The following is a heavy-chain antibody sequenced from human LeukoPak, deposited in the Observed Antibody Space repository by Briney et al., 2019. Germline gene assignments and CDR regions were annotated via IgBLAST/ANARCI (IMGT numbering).Heavy chain of an antibody. V-gene: IGHV4-34*01. D-gene: IGHD2-21*02. CDR1: GGSFSGYY. CDR2: INHSGST. J-gene: IGHJ3*02. Sequence: SETLPLTCAVYGGSFSGYYWSWIRQPPGKGLEWIGEINHSGSTNYNPSLKSRVTISVDTSKNQFSLKLSSVTAADTAVYYCARVGAYCGGDCYLAFDIWGQGTMVTVSS. CDR3: ARVGAYCGGDCYLAFDI.